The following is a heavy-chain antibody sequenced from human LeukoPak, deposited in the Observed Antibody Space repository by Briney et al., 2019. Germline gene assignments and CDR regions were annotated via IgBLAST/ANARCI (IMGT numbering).Heavy chain of an antibody. J-gene: IGHJ5*02. CDR3: ARDQVGTLLLEPGNWFDP. CDR2: INTSGGST. CDR1: GYTFTSYY. Sequence: VASVKVSCKASGYTFTSYYMHWVRQAPGQGLEWMGIINTSGGSTSYAQKFQGRVTMTRDTSTSTVYMELSSLRSEDTAVYYCARDQVGTLLLEPGNWFDPWGQGTLVTVSS. D-gene: IGHD1-1*01. V-gene: IGHV1-46*01.